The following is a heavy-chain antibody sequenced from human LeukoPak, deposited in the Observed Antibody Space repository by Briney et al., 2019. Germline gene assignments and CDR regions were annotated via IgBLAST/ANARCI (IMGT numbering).Heavy chain of an antibody. Sequence: GGSLRLSCAAPGFTFSSYGMHWVRQAPGKGLEWVAVIWYDGSNKYYADSVKGRFTISRDNSKNTLYLQMNSLRAEDTAVYYCATQSLDCSSTSCDYWGQGTLVTVSS. D-gene: IGHD2-2*01. V-gene: IGHV3-33*01. CDR1: GFTFSSYG. CDR2: IWYDGSNK. CDR3: ATQSLDCSSTSCDY. J-gene: IGHJ4*02.